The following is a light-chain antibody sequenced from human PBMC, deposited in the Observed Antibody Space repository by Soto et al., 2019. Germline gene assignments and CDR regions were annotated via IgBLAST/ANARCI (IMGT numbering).Light chain of an antibody. CDR2: SSN. Sequence: QTVVTQPPSASGTPGQRVTISCSGSSSNIGSHTLNWYQHLPGTAPKLLIYSSNQRPSGVPDRLSASKSGTSASLAISGLQSEDEADYYCAAWDDSLNGVVFGGGTKLTVL. V-gene: IGLV1-44*01. CDR3: AAWDDSLNGVV. J-gene: IGLJ3*02. CDR1: SSNIGSHT.